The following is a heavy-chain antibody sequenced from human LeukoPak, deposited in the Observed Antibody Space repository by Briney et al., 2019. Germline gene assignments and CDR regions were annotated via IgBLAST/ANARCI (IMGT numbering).Heavy chain of an antibody. CDR2: INPSGGST. Sequence: ASVKVSCKASGYTFTSYYMHWVRQAPGQGLEWMGIINPSGGSTSYAQKFQGRVTMTRDMSTSTVYMELSSLRSEDTAVYYCARLYNWNYVEDYWGQGTLVTVSS. V-gene: IGHV1-46*01. J-gene: IGHJ4*02. CDR1: GYTFTSYY. D-gene: IGHD1-7*01. CDR3: ARLYNWNYVEDY.